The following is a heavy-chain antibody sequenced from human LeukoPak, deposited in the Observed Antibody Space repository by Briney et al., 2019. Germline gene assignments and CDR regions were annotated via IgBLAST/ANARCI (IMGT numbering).Heavy chain of an antibody. D-gene: IGHD3-10*01. Sequence: PSETLSLTCTVSGGSISSYYWSWIRQPPGKGLEWIGYIYYSGSKNYNPSLKSRVTISVDTSKNQFPLKLSSVTAADTAVYYCARGYYGSGSYYGSHWGQGTLVTVSS. V-gene: IGHV4-59*01. CDR1: GGSISSYY. CDR3: ARGYYGSGSYYGSH. CDR2: IYYSGSK. J-gene: IGHJ4*02.